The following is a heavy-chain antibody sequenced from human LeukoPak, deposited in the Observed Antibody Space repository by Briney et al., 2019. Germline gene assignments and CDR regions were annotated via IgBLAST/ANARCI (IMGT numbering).Heavy chain of an antibody. Sequence: ASVKVSCKVSGYTLTELSMHWVRQAPGKGLEWMGGFDPEDGETIYAQKFQGRVTMTEDTSTDTAYMELSSLRSEDTAVYYCATPLLSYSSGWCYFDYWGQGTLVTVSS. J-gene: IGHJ4*02. D-gene: IGHD6-19*01. V-gene: IGHV1-24*01. CDR3: ATPLLSYSSGWCYFDY. CDR2: FDPEDGET. CDR1: GYTLTELS.